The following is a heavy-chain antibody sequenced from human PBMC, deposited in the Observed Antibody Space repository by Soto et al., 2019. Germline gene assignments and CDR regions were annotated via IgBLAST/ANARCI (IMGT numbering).Heavy chain of an antibody. Sequence: QVQLVQSGAEVKKPGASVKVSCKASGYTFTSYGISWVRQAPGQGLEWMGWISAYNGNTNYAQKLQGRVTIPTDTPTRTPYMELSSLKSDATAGYYVARESGLTSGGMDVWGQGTTVTVS. CDR3: ARESGLTSGGMDV. CDR1: GYTFTSYG. D-gene: IGHD3-22*01. CDR2: ISAYNGNT. V-gene: IGHV1-18*01. J-gene: IGHJ6*02.